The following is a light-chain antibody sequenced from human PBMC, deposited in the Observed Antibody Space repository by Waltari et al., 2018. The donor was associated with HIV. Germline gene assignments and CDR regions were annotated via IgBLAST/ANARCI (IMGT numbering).Light chain of an antibody. V-gene: IGLV2-23*01. CDR2: EGI. J-gene: IGLJ3*02. CDR1: SRDVGRYNL. CDR3: CSYAGSSNWV. Sequence: QSALTQPASVSGSPGQSITIPCPGSSRDVGRYNLVSWYQQHQGKAPKLMIYEGINRPSGVSNRFSGSKSGNTASLTISGLQAEDEADYYCCSYAGSSNWVFGGGTKLTVL.